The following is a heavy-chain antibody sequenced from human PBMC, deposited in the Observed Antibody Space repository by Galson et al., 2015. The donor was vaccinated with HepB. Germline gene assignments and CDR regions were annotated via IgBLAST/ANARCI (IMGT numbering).Heavy chain of an antibody. V-gene: IGHV3-33*01. CDR3: ARELSDWNYDGGHYYYYDMDV. J-gene: IGHJ6*02. Sequence: SLRLSCAASGFTFSSYGMHWVRQAPGKGLEGVAVIWYDGSNKYYADSLKGRFTISRDNSKNTLYLQMNSLRAEDTAVYYCARELSDWNYDGGHYYYYDMDVWGQGTTLTVSS. CDR2: IWYDGSNK. D-gene: IGHD1-7*01. CDR1: GFTFSSYG.